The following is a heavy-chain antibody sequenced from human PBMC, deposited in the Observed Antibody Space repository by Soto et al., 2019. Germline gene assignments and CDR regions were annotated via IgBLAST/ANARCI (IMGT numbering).Heavy chain of an antibody. CDR3: ARGGTSGWLKGAYDV. J-gene: IGHJ3*01. V-gene: IGHV1-69*01. Sequence: QVQLVQSGAEVKKPGSSVKVSCKASGGTLNKHAITWVRRAPGQGLEWLGGIIPMFGIPNYPQKFQGRVTLTADDSTNTTYMELHRLPSDDTAVYYCARGGTSGWLKGAYDVWGQGTMVPVSS. D-gene: IGHD2-2*01. CDR2: IIPMFGIP. CDR1: GGTLNKHA.